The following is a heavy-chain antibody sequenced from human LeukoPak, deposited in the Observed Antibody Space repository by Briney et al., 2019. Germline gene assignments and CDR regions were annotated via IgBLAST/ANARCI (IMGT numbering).Heavy chain of an antibody. CDR1: GFTFSSYS. J-gene: IGHJ4*02. CDR3: AREALTSCLDY. CDR2: ISSSSSTI. D-gene: IGHD2-2*01. V-gene: IGHV3-48*01. Sequence: GGSLRLSCAASGFTFSSYSMNWVRQAPGQGLEWVSYISSSSSTIYYADSVKGRFTISRDNAKNSLYLQMNSLRAEDTAVYYCAREALTSCLDYWGQGTLVTVSS.